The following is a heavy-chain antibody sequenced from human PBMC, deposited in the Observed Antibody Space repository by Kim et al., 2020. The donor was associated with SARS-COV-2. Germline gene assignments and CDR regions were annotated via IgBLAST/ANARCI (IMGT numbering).Heavy chain of an antibody. D-gene: IGHD3-3*01. Sequence: RVTISVDTSKNQFSLKLSSVTAADTAVYYCARENSIFGVVIIRSGGWFDPWGQGTLVTVSS. CDR3: ARENSIFGVVIIRSGGWFDP. V-gene: IGHV4-34*01. J-gene: IGHJ5*02.